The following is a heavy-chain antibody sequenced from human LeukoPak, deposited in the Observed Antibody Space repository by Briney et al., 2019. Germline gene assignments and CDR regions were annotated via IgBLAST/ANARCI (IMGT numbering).Heavy chain of an antibody. CDR2: ISSSSGFI. V-gene: IGHV3-48*01. CDR1: GLSFRSYS. CDR3: ARGERGYCSGGYCRIDC. D-gene: IGHD2-15*01. Sequence: GGSLTLSCAASGLSFRSYSTHWPRQAPGERLEYLSYISSSSGFIYYAVSVKARFTISRDNAKNSLYLQMNSLRAEETAVYYCARGERGYCSGGYCRIDCWGQGTLVTVSS. J-gene: IGHJ4*02.